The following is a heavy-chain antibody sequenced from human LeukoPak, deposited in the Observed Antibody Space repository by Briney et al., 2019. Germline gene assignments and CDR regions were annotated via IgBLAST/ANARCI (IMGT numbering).Heavy chain of an antibody. D-gene: IGHD6-13*01. CDR2: IYYSGST. CDR1: GGSISSSSYY. CDR3: ARLMAAADDY. V-gene: IGHV4-39*01. Sequence: SETLSLTCTVSGGSISSSSYYCGWIRQPPGKVLELIVCIYYSGSTYYNPSLKSRVTISVDTSKNQFSPKLSSVTAADTAVYYCARLMAAADDYWGQGTLVTVSS. J-gene: IGHJ4*02.